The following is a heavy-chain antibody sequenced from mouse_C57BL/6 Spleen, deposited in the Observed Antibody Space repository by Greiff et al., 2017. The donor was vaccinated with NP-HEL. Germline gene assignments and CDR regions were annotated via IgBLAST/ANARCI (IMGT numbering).Heavy chain of an antibody. CDR3: ARDRDYSNYVGAMDY. CDR2: ISDGGSYT. J-gene: IGHJ4*01. CDR1: GFTFSSYA. D-gene: IGHD2-5*01. Sequence: EVQLVESGGGLVKPGGSLKLSCAASGFTFSSYAMSWVRQTPEKRLEWVATISDGGSYTYYPDNVKGRFTISRDNAKNNLYLQMSHLKSEDTAMYYCARDRDYSNYVGAMDYWGQGTSVTVSS. V-gene: IGHV5-4*01.